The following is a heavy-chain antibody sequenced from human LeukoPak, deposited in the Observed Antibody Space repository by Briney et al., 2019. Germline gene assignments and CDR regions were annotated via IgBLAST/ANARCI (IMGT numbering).Heavy chain of an antibody. D-gene: IGHD6-13*01. J-gene: IGHJ3*02. V-gene: IGHV5-10-1*01. CDR3: AVSSSWYCGRFEDAFDI. CDR1: GYSFTNYW. CDR2: YGPSDSDI. Sequence: GESLRISCKGSGYSFTNYWISWVRQMPGKGLEWMGRYGPSDSDINYSPSFQGHVTISADKSISTAYLQWSSLKASDTAMYYCAVSSSWYCGRFEDAFDIWGQGTMVTVSS.